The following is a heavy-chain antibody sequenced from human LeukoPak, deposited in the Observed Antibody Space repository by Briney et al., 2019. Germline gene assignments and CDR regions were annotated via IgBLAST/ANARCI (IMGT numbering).Heavy chain of an antibody. CDR1: GFTFSSYA. Sequence: PGGSLRLSWSASGFTFSSYAMHWVRQAPGKGLEYVSAISSSGGGTYYADSVKGRFTISRDNSKNTLYLQMSSLRAEDTAVYYCVKYSNSCYDPWGQGTLVTVSS. J-gene: IGHJ5*02. CDR3: VKYSNSCYDP. V-gene: IGHV3-64D*06. D-gene: IGHD6-13*01. CDR2: ISSSGGGT.